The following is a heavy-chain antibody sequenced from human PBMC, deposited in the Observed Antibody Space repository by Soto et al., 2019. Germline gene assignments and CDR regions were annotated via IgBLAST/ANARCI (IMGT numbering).Heavy chain of an antibody. CDR3: ARRRGYSYCLRQAPDY. V-gene: IGHV5-51*01. CDR1: GYSFNSYW. J-gene: IGHJ4*02. CDR2: IYPGDSDT. D-gene: IGHD5-18*01. Sequence: PGESLKISCKGSGYSFNSYWIGWVRQMPGKGLEWMVIIYPGDSDTRYSPSLQDQVTISADRSISTAYLQWSSLKASDTSIYYYARRRGYSYCLRQAPDYWGQGTLVTVSS.